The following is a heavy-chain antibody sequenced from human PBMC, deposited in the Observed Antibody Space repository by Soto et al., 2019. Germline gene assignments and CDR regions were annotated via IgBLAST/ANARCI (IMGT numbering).Heavy chain of an antibody. V-gene: IGHV1-8*01. Sequence: ASVKVSCKASGYTFTSYDINWVRQATGQGLEWMGWMNPNSGNTGYAQKFQGRVTMTRNTSISTAYMELSSLRSEDTAVYYCASLNNYYDSSGLRYYYYGMDVWGQGTTVTVSS. J-gene: IGHJ6*02. CDR1: GYTFTSYD. CDR3: ASLNNYYDSSGLRYYYYGMDV. CDR2: MNPNSGNT. D-gene: IGHD3-22*01.